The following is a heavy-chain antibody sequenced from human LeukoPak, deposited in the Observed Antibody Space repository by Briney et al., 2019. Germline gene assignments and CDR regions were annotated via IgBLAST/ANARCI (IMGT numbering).Heavy chain of an antibody. CDR2: ISGSGDYI. J-gene: IGHJ4*02. CDR1: GFTFSSYS. Sequence: GGSLRLSCAASGFTFSSYSFNWVRQAPGKGLKWVSSISGSGDYISYADSVKGRFTISRDNAKNSLYLQMNSLRAEDTAVYYCARDLARAGTTDPFVKWGQGTLVTVS. D-gene: IGHD1-7*01. V-gene: IGHV3-21*01. CDR3: ARDLARAGTTDPFVK.